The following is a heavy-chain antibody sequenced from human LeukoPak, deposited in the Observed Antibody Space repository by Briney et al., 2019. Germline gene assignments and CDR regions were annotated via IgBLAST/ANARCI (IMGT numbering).Heavy chain of an antibody. Sequence: GGSLRLSCAASGFTFSSYTLNLVRQAPGKGLEWVSSISGSGDNTYYAGSVKGRFTISRDNSKNTLYLQMNSLRVEDTAVYYCAKSTVGTFDYWGQGTLVTVS. CDR3: AKSTVGTFDY. D-gene: IGHD7-27*01. CDR1: GFTFSSYT. CDR2: ISGSGDNT. V-gene: IGHV3-23*01. J-gene: IGHJ4*02.